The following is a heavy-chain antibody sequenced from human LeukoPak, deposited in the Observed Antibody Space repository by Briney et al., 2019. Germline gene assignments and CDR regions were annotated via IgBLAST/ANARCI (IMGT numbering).Heavy chain of an antibody. CDR1: GFTFSSHA. Sequence: GGSLRLSCVASGFTFSSHAMSWVRQAPGKGLEWVSTIGGSGGATYYGDSVKGRFTISRDNSKNTLYLQMNSLRAEDTAVYYCAKDRDLITIFGMDTGALDIWGQGTMVTVSS. CDR2: IGGSGGAT. J-gene: IGHJ3*02. CDR3: AKDRDLITIFGMDTGALDI. D-gene: IGHD3-3*01. V-gene: IGHV3-23*01.